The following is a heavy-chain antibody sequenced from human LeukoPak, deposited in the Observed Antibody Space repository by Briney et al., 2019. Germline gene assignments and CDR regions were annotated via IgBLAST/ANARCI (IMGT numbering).Heavy chain of an antibody. J-gene: IGHJ4*02. V-gene: IGHV3-11*03. D-gene: IGHD1-26*01. CDR2: ISSSSSYT. CDR1: GFSFSDDY. CDR3: ARSRGVGPGAYFDY. Sequence: GGSLRLSCAVSGFSFSDDYMSWIRQAPGQGLEWVSYISSSSSYTNYADSVKGRFTISRDNAKNSLYLQMKSLRAEDTAVYYCARSRGVGPGAYFDYWGQGTLVTVSS.